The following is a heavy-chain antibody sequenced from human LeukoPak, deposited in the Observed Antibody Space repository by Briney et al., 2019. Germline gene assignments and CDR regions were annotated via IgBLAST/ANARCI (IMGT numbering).Heavy chain of an antibody. Sequence: GGSLRLSCAASGFTFSDYYMSWIRQAPGKGLEWVSYISSSGSTIYYADSVKGRFTISRDNAKNSLYLQMNSLRAEDTVVYYCARAPYPSYFDYWGQGTLVTVSS. V-gene: IGHV3-11*04. CDR2: ISSSGSTI. J-gene: IGHJ4*02. CDR3: ARAPYPSYFDY. CDR1: GFTFSDYY.